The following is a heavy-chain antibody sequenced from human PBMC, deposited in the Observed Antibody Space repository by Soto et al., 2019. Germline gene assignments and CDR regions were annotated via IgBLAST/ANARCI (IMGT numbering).Heavy chain of an antibody. CDR1: GYTFTNFG. Sequence: QVQLVQSGAEVKKPGASVKVSCKASGYTFTNFGISWVRQAPGQGLEWMGWISAYNGNTNYAQNFQNGDPRTTATATSTADMELRSLRSDDTAVYYGARGWTPIAYWGQGTLVTVSS. CDR3: ARGWTPIAY. CDR2: ISAYNGNT. J-gene: IGHJ4*02. D-gene: IGHD2-15*01. V-gene: IGHV1-18*01.